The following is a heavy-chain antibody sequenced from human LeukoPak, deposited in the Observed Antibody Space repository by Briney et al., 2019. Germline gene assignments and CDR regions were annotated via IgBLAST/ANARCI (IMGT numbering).Heavy chain of an antibody. Sequence: PGGSLRLSCAASGFTFIRYSRNWVRQTPAKGLEWVTSISSSNSYIYYADSVKGRFTISRYNATNSLYLPMNSLRAEDTAVYYCAREGYAIWFDPWGQGTLVTVSS. CDR3: AREGYAIWFDP. D-gene: IGHD2-8*01. CDR1: GFTFIRYS. V-gene: IGHV3-21*01. J-gene: IGHJ5*02. CDR2: ISSSNSYI.